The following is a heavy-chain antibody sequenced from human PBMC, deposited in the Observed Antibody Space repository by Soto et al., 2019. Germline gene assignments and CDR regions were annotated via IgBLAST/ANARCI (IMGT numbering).Heavy chain of an antibody. J-gene: IGHJ4*02. V-gene: IGHV3-23*01. CDR2: ISANGQGI. D-gene: IGHD1-7*01. Sequence: GGSLRLSCAASGFTFSSYAISWVRQAPGKGLEWVSAISANGQGIYYADSVKGRFIISRDSSKNTVFLHMDSLTAEDKAVYYCAKDRNYPRDQFHNWGQGTLVTVSS. CDR1: GFTFSSYA. CDR3: AKDRNYPRDQFHN.